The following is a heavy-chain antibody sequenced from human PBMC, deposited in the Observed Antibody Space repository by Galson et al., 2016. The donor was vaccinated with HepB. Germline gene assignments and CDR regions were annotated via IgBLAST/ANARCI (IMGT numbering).Heavy chain of an antibody. CDR3: AKIDSSAWYPRGVY. Sequence: LRLSCAGSGLTFNSYAMHWVRQAPGKGLEWVSGLRGSGSSTFYADSVKGRFTISRDKSKNTVFLQMNSLRVEDAAIYYCAKIDSSAWYPRGVYWGRGTLVTVSS. V-gene: IGHV3-23*01. D-gene: IGHD6-19*01. CDR1: GLTFNSYA. CDR2: LRGSGSST. J-gene: IGHJ4*02.